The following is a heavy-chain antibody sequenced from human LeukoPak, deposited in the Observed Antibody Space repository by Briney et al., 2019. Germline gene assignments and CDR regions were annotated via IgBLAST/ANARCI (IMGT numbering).Heavy chain of an antibody. CDR3: ARDPKYGDLDY. J-gene: IGHJ4*02. Sequence: GGALRLSCAAFGVTVSGYWMNWVRQAPGKGLVWVARINSDGSSTIHADSVKGRFTISRDNAKSILYLQMNSLRVDDTAVYYCARDPKYGDLDYWGQGTLVTVSS. V-gene: IGHV3-74*01. CDR1: GVTVSGYW. D-gene: IGHD4-17*01. CDR2: INSDGSST.